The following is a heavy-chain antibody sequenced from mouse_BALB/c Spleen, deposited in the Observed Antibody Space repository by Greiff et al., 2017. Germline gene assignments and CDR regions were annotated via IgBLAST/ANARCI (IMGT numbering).Heavy chain of an antibody. D-gene: IGHD2-4*01. Sequence: VHVKQSGAELVRPGASVKISCKAFGYTFTNHHINWVQQRPGQGLDWIGYINPYNDYTSYNQKFKGKATLTVDKSSSTAYMELSSLTSEDSAVYYCARTGYYDYDDYAMDYWGQGTSVTGSA. CDR1: GYTFTNHH. J-gene: IGHJ4*01. V-gene: IGHV1S45*01. CDR2: INPYNDYT. CDR3: ARTGYYDYDDYAMDY.